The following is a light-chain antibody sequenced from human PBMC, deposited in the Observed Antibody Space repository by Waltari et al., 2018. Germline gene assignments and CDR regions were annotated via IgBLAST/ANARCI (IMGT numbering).Light chain of an antibody. CDR1: QDISIW. V-gene: IGKV1-12*01. CDR2: DAS. J-gene: IGKJ4*01. Sequence: DIQMTQSPTSVSASVGDRVSITCRASQDISIWVAWYQQQPGKAPKFLIYDASTLQSGVPSRFSGRGSATDFTLTISSLQPEDFATYYCQQANTFPLTFGGGTKVEMK. CDR3: QQANTFPLT.